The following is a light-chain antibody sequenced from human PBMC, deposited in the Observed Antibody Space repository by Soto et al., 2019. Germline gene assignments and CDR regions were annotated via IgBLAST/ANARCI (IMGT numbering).Light chain of an antibody. J-gene: IGKJ3*01. V-gene: IGKV3-15*01. CDR3: EQYNNWPSFT. Sequence: EIVMTQSPATLSVSPGARATLACRASQSVSSNLAWYQQKPGQAPRLLIYGASTRATGIPARFSGSGSGTEFPLTISSLQYEDFAVDYCEQYNNWPSFTFGPGTKVDI. CDR2: GAS. CDR1: QSVSSN.